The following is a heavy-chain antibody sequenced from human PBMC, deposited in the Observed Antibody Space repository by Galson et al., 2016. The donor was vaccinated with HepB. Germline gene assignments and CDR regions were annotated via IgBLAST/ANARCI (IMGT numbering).Heavy chain of an antibody. CDR2: IYYSGNT. CDR3: ARKSLVGWYFDL. J-gene: IGHJ2*01. CDR1: EGSINRYS. Sequence: SETLSLTCTVSEGSINRYSWNWIRQPPGKGLEWIGHIYYSGNTNNNPSLKSRVTISVDTSKNQFSLKLSSVTAADTAVYYCARKSLVGWYFDLWGRGTLVTVSS. D-gene: IGHD1-26*01. V-gene: IGHV4-59*01.